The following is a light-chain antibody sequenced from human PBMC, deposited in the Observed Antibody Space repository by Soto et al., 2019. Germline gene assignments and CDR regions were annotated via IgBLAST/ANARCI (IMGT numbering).Light chain of an antibody. CDR2: EVT. CDR3: TSYAGSNILL. V-gene: IGLV2-8*01. J-gene: IGLJ2*01. Sequence: QSVLTQPPSASGSPGQSVTISCTGTSSDVGGYNYVSWYQQHPGKAPKLIIYEVTKRPSGVPDRFSGSKSGNTASLTVSGLQADDEADYYCTSYAGSNILLFGGGTKLTVL. CDR1: SSDVGGYNY.